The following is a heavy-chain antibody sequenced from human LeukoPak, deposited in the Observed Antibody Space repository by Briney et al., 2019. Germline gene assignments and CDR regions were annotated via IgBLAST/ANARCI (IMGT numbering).Heavy chain of an antibody. J-gene: IGHJ6*02. CDR2: IRSKAYRGTT. Sequence: GGSLRLSCSTSGFTFGDHAMSWVRQAPGKGLEWVGFIRSKAYRGTTEYAPSVRGRFSISRDDSNSIAYLQMNTLQTEVTAVYYCARGPIQLWIHNAMDVWGQGTTVTASS. CDR3: ARGPIQLWIHNAMDV. D-gene: IGHD5-18*01. V-gene: IGHV3-49*04. CDR1: GFTFGDHA.